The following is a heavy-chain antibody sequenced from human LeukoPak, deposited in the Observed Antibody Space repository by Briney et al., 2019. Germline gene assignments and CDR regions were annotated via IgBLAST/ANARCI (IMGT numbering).Heavy chain of an antibody. V-gene: IGHV1-18*01. CDR1: GYTVTSYG. CDR3: ARDYYGSGSSRAWFDP. Sequence: ASVKVSCKASGYTVTSYGISWVRQAPGQGLEWRGWISVYNGNTNYAQKLQGRVTMTTDTSTSTAYMELRSLRSDDTAVYYCARDYYGSGSSRAWFDPWGQGTLVTVSS. J-gene: IGHJ5*02. CDR2: ISVYNGNT. D-gene: IGHD3-10*01.